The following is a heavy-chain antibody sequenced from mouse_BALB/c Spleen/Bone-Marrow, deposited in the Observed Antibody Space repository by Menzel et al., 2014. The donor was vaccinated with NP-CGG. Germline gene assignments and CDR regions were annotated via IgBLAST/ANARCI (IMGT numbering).Heavy chain of an antibody. CDR1: GFAFSSYD. CDR3: ARLPSYYRYEDAY. V-gene: IGHV5-12-1*01. D-gene: IGHD2-14*01. J-gene: IGHJ3*01. Sequence: EVNVVESGGGLVKPGGSLKLSCAASGFAFSSYDMSWVRQTPEKRLEWVAYISSGGGSTYYPDTVKGRFTISRDNAKNTLYLQMSSLKSEDTATYYCARLPSYYRYEDAYWGQGTLVTVSA. CDR2: ISSGGGST.